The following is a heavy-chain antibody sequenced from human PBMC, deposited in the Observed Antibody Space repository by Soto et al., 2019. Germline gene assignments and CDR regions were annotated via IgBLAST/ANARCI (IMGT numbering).Heavy chain of an antibody. CDR1: GYTFTSYG. CDR3: AREGPPSLT. J-gene: IGHJ5*02. CDR2: IRAYNGNT. Sequence: QVQLVQSGAEVKKPGASVKVSCKASGYTFTSYGISWVRQAPGQGLEWMGWIRAYNGNTNYPQKLRGRVTMTTDTSTSTVYLELRSLRSDDTAVYSCAREGPPSLTWGQGTLVTVSS. V-gene: IGHV1-18*01. D-gene: IGHD2-2*01.